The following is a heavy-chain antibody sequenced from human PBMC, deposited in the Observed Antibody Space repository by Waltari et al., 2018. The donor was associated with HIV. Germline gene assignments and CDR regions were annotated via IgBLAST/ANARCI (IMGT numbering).Heavy chain of an antibody. Sequence: QVQLQESGLGLVKPSGTLSLTCAVSGGSISSSNWWRWVSQLPGKGLEWIGEIYHSGSTNYNPSLKSRVTISVDKSKNQFSLKLSSVTAADTAVYYCARGRERPHYYYYGMDVWGQGTTVTVSS. J-gene: IGHJ6*02. V-gene: IGHV4-4*02. CDR3: ARGRERPHYYYYGMDV. CDR2: IYHSGST. CDR1: GGSISSSNW.